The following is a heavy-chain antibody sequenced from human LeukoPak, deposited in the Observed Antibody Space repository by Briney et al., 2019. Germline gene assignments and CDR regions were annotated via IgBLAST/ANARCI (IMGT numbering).Heavy chain of an antibody. V-gene: IGHV3-48*03. CDR3: ARDSYDSSGLFDY. J-gene: IGHJ4*02. CDR1: GFTFSSYE. CDR2: ITTSGRTI. Sequence: GGSLRLSCAASGFTFSSYEMNWVRQAPGKGLEWVSYITTSGRTIYYADSVKGRFTISRDNAKNSLYLQMNSLRAEDTAVYYCARDSYDSSGLFDYWGQGTLVTVSS. D-gene: IGHD3-22*01.